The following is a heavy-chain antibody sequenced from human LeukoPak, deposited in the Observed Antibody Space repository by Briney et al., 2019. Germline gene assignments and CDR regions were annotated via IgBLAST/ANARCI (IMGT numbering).Heavy chain of an antibody. CDR3: ATDQYHLPDY. V-gene: IGHV3-33*08. Sequence: GGSLRLSCAASGFTVSSNYMSWVRQAPGKGLEWVAIIWYDGSNKYYADSVKGRFTVSKVNSKNTLYLQMNSLRAEDTAVYYCATDQYHLPDYWGQGTLVTVSS. CDR1: GFTVSSNY. J-gene: IGHJ4*02. CDR2: IWYDGSNK. D-gene: IGHD4-11*01.